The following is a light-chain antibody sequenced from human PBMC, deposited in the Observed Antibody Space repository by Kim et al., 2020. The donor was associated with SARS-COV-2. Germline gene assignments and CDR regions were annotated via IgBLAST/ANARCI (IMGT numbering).Light chain of an antibody. Sequence: QSVLTQPPSASGTPGQRVTISCSGSRSNIGSNTVNWYQHLPGTAPKVLMYTDNERPSGVPDRFSGSKSGTSASLVISALQSEDEADYYCAAWDDSLSSRVFGGGTQLTVL. CDR3: AAWDDSLSSRV. CDR1: RSNIGSNT. CDR2: TDN. V-gene: IGLV1-44*01. J-gene: IGLJ3*02.